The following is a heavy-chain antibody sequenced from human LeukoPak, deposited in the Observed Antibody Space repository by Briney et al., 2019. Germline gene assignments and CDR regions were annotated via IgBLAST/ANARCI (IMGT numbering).Heavy chain of an antibody. CDR2: INLDGRDQ. J-gene: IGHJ4*02. CDR1: GFTFSNFW. Sequence: GGSLRLSCAVSGFTFSNFWMNWVRQAPGQGLEWVATINLDGRDQYYVDSVKGRFTISRANAKNSLYLQMTSLRAEDTAVHYCVRDIGSCTDGVCYALFDYWGQGTLVTVSS. CDR3: VRDIGSCTDGVCYALFDY. D-gene: IGHD2-8*01. V-gene: IGHV3-7*01.